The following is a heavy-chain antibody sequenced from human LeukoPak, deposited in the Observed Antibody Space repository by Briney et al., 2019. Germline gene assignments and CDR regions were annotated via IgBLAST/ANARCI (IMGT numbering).Heavy chain of an antibody. CDR3: AKPTSQLELRGDLF. Sequence: GGPLGLSCEAPGFTFSGWGRHGFPKAPAKGLEGGHFIWYDGRDKYYADSVKGRFTISRDNSKNTLYLQMNSLRAEDTAVYYCAKPTSQLELRGDLFWGQGTMVTVSS. J-gene: IGHJ3*01. V-gene: IGHV3-30*02. CDR2: IWYDGRDK. D-gene: IGHD1-7*01. CDR1: GFTFSGWG.